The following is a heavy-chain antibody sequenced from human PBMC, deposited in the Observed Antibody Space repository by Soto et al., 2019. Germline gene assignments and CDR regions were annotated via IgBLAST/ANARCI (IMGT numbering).Heavy chain of an antibody. CDR2: ISGGGIDT. V-gene: IGHV3-48*01. Sequence: EVQLVESGGGFVQTGGSLRLSCAASGFTFRSYAMMWVRQAPGKGLEWVSKISGGGIDTYYADFVKGRFTTSRDNAQSTLPLEMHGLRAEDTAVYDCVRECFGESIWGQGTMVIVSS. D-gene: IGHD3-10*01. CDR1: GFTFRSYA. J-gene: IGHJ3*02. CDR3: VRECFGESI.